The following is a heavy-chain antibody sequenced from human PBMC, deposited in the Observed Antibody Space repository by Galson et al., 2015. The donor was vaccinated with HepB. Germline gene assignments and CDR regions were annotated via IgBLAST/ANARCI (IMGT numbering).Heavy chain of an antibody. CDR1: GFTFEDYG. D-gene: IGHD3-10*01. Sequence: SLRLSCAVSGFTFEDYGMSWVRQAPGKGLEWVSGINWNGGSRGYADSVKGRFIITRDNAQNSLYLQMNSLRVEDTALYHCVRYGAYGYYYGSGIYYYYGMDVWGPGTTVTVSS. V-gene: IGHV3-20*01. CDR2: INWNGGSR. J-gene: IGHJ6*02. CDR3: VRYGAYGYYYGSGIYYYYGMDV.